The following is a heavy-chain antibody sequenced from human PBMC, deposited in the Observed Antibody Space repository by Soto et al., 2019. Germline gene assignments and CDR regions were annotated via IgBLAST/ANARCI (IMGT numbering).Heavy chain of an antibody. CDR2: IYYSGST. CDR3: ARVGIGEWLPWKTFDY. Sequence: PSDTLSLTCTVSGCSISSYYWSWIRQPPGKGLEWIGYIYYSGSTNYNPSLKSRVTISVDTSKNQFSLKLSSVTAADTAVYYCARVGIGEWLPWKTFDYWGQGTLVTVSS. CDR1: GCSISSYY. J-gene: IGHJ4*02. V-gene: IGHV4-59*07. D-gene: IGHD3-3*01.